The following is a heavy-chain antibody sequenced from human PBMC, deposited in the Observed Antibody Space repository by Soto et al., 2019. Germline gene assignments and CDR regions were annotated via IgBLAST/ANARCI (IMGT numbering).Heavy chain of an antibody. Sequence: GESLKISCKGSGYRFTSYWIGWVRQMPGKGLEWMGIIYPGDSDTRYSPSFQGQVTISADKSISTAYLQWSSLKASDTAMYYCARLLSFPYDFYYYYGMDVWGQGTTVTVSS. D-gene: IGHD3-3*01. CDR3: ARLLSFPYDFYYYYGMDV. CDR2: IYPGDSDT. V-gene: IGHV5-51*01. J-gene: IGHJ6*02. CDR1: GYRFTSYW.